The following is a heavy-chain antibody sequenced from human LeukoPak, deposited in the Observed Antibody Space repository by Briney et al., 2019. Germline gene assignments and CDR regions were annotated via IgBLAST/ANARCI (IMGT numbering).Heavy chain of an antibody. CDR1: GYTFTRYD. CDR2: LTHNIGST. CDR3: ARAASAGIAAASAIEY. J-gene: IGHJ4*02. V-gene: IGHV1-8*01. D-gene: IGHD6-13*01. Sequence: ASVKLSYSASGYTFTRYDINWVREATGQGLEWMGWLTHNIGSTGFAQKYQGRINMTRTTSISTAYMELSSMRSEYTAVNCCARAASAGIAAASAIEYWGQGTLVTVSS.